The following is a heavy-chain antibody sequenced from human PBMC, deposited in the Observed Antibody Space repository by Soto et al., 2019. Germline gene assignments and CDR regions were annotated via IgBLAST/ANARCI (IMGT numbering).Heavy chain of an antibody. CDR3: AHTEQQVPRPPDAFDI. CDR2: IYWDADK. V-gene: IGHV2-5*02. D-gene: IGHD6-13*01. Sequence: QITLKESGTPLVKPTQTLTVTCTFSGFALSSSGVGVGWIRQPPGKALEWLALIYWDADKRYSPSLTSRLPITEATSKTQVVLTLTHMDPVDTATYCCAHTEQQVPRPPDAFDIWGPGTMVTVSS. J-gene: IGHJ3*02. CDR1: GFALSSSGVG.